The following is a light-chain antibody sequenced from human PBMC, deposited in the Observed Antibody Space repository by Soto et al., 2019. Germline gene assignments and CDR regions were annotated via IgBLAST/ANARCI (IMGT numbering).Light chain of an antibody. CDR2: EVS. CDR3: SSYTSSSAYV. Sequence: QSVLTQPASVSGSPGQSITISCTGTSSDVGGYNYVSWYQQQSGKAPKLMIHEVSNRPSGVSTRFSGSKSGNTASLTISGLQADDEADYYCSSYTSSSAYVFGIGTKVTV. V-gene: IGLV2-14*01. J-gene: IGLJ1*01. CDR1: SSDVGGYNY.